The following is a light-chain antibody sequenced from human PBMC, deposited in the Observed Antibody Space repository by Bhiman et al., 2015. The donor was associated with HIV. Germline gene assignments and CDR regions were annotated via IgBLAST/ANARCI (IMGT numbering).Light chain of an antibody. J-gene: IGLJ2*01. CDR3: QAWDNSAVL. CDR1: RLPSQY. Sequence: SYELTQPPSVSVSPGQTARITCSGGRLPSQYAFWYQQKGGQAPVLVIYKDTERPSGIPERFSGSISGNTATLTISGTQAMDEADYYCQAWDNSAVLFGGGTKLAVL. CDR2: KDT. V-gene: IGLV3-1*01.